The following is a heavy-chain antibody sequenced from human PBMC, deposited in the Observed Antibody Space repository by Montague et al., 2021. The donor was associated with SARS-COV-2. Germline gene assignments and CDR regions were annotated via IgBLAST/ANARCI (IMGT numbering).Heavy chain of an antibody. J-gene: IGHJ5*02. CDR2: IDWDDDK. D-gene: IGHD6-13*01. CDR3: ARILVAAAGSPFDP. V-gene: IGHV2-70*04. Sequence: VKPTQTLTLTCTFSGFSLSTSGMRVSWIRQPPGKALEWLARIDWDDDKYYSTSLKTRPTISKDTSKNQVVLTMTNMDPVDTATYYCARILVAAAGSPFDPWGQGTLVTVSS. CDR1: GFSLSTSGMR.